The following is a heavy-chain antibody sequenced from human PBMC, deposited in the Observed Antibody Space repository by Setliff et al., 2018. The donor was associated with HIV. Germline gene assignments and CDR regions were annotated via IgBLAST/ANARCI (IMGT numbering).Heavy chain of an antibody. CDR2: IYHVGTT. D-gene: IGHD3-10*01. V-gene: IGHV4-38-2*02. CDR1: GYSMSGGYN. J-gene: IGHJ4*02. Sequence: SETLSLTCTVSGYSMSGGYNWGWIRQSPEKGLEWIGNIYHVGTTYYNPSLKSRVTLSVDPSKSQFSLKLTSVTAADPALYYCVTTDYFYGRNNFEYWGQGALVTVSS. CDR3: VTTDYFYGRNNFEY.